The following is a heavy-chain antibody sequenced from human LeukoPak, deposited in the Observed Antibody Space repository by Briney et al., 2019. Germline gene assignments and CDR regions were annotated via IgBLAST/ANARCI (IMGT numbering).Heavy chain of an antibody. D-gene: IGHD4-17*01. V-gene: IGHV3-74*01. CDR2: INTDGGST. J-gene: IGHJ3*02. Sequence: PGGSLRLSCAASGFTFGSYWMHWVRQAPGKGLVWASRINTDGGSTTYADSVKGRFTISRDNSKNTLHLQMNSLRAEDTAVYYCAARRGYGDYIGAFDIWGQGTMVTVSS. CDR1: GFTFGSYW. CDR3: AARRGYGDYIGAFDI.